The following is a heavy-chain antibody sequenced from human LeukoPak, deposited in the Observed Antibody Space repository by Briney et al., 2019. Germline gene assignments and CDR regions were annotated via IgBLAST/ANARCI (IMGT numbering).Heavy chain of an antibody. CDR1: GYTFTSYG. V-gene: IGHV1-18*01. D-gene: IGHD4-11*01. J-gene: IGHJ5*02. CDR2: ISAYNGNT. CDR3: ARTTVTVGWFDP. Sequence: ASVKVSCKASGYTFTSYGISWVRQAPGPGLEWVGWISAYNGNTNYAQKLQGRVTMTTDPSTSTAYMELRSLRSDATAVYYCARTTVTVGWFDPWGQGTLVTLSS.